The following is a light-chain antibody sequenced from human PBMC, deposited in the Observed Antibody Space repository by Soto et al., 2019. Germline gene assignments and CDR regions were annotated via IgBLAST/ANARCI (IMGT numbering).Light chain of an antibody. J-gene: IGLJ1*01. V-gene: IGLV2-8*01. Sequence: QSALTQPPSASGSPGQSVAISCTGTSSDVGGYNYVSWYQQHPGKAPKLMIYEVNKRPSGVPDRFSGSKSGNTASLTISGLQAEDEAEYYCCSFAGSSTFVFGTGTKVTVL. CDR3: CSFAGSSTFV. CDR2: EVN. CDR1: SSDVGGYNY.